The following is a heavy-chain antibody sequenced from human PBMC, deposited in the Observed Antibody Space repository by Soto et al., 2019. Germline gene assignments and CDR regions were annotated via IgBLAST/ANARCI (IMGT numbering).Heavy chain of an antibody. CDR3: ARRLFDYGDDQFDY. Sequence: GKGLEWLGIIYPGDSDTRYSPSFQGQVTISADKSISTAYLQWSSLKASDTAMYYCARRLFDYGDDQFDYWGQGTLLTLSS. V-gene: IGHV5-51*01. J-gene: IGHJ4*02. D-gene: IGHD4-17*01. CDR2: IYPGDSDT.